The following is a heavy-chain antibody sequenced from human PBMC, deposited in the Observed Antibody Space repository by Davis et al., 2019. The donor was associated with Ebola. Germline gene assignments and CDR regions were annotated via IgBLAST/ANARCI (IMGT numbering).Heavy chain of an antibody. CDR3: ARDQSPYSGGSGNYYKEPDWFDS. CDR2: ISINSLNV. CDR1: GFTFSDSY. Sequence: GESLKIPCAASGFTFSDSYMSWIRQAPGKGLQWVSSISINSLNVFYADSVKGRFTISRDNHKSSLYLQMNSLRVEDTAVYYCARDQSPYSGGSGNYYKEPDWFDSWGQGTLLTVSS. D-gene: IGHD3-10*01. J-gene: IGHJ5*01. V-gene: IGHV3-69-1*01.